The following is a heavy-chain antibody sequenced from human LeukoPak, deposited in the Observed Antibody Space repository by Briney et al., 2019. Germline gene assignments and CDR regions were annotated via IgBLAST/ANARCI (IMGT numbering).Heavy chain of an antibody. CDR1: GFTVSSNY. V-gene: IGHV3-66*01. Sequence: RGSLRLSCAASGFTVSSNYMSWVRPAPGKGLWWVSVIYSGGSTYYADSVKGRFTISRDNSKNTLYLQMNSLRAEDTAVYYCATSPTVTSYYYYYYGMDVWGQGTTVTVSS. CDR2: IYSGGST. D-gene: IGHD4-4*01. J-gene: IGHJ6*02. CDR3: ATSPTVTSYYYYYYGMDV.